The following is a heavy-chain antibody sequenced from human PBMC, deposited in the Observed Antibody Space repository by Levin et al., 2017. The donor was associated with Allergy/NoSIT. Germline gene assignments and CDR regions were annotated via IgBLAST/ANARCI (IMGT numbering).Heavy chain of an antibody. CDR2: IYHSGST. J-gene: IGHJ4*02. D-gene: IGHD4-11*01. CDR3: ARGPNYSNKFDS. Sequence: SSETLSLTCTVSGGSFSSDYWSWIRQPPGKGLEWIGYIYHSGSTNYNPSLKSRVTISIDTSKNQFFLRLTSVTAADTAVYYCARGPNYSNKFDSWGQGSLVTVSS. CDR1: GGSFSSDY. V-gene: IGHV4-59*01.